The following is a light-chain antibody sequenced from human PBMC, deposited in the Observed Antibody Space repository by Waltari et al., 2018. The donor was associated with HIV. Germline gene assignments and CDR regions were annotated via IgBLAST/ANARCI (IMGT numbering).Light chain of an antibody. CDR2: VNT. V-gene: IGLV1-40*01. J-gene: IGLJ3*02. CDR3: QSYDSGLRASV. Sequence: QSVLTQPPSVSGAPGRSVIITCAGNSSHIGAPYALHWYQQLQGAAPKLHISVNTNRPSAVRDRLSVSKSGTSASLAITGLQAGDEADYYCQSYDSGLRASVFGGGTKLTVL. CDR1: SSHIGAPYA.